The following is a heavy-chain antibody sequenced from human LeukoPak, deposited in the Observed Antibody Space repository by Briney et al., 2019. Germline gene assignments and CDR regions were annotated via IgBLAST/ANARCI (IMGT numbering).Heavy chain of an antibody. D-gene: IGHD6-19*01. CDR2: INHSGST. V-gene: IGHV4-34*01. J-gene: IGHJ6*03. CDR1: GGSFSGYY. Sequence: PSETLSLTCAVYGGSFSGYYWSWIRQPPGKGLEWIGEINHSGSTNYNPSLKSRVTISVDTSKNQFSLKLSSVTAEDTAVYYCARGRYRTGYSSGWYYMDVWGKGTTVTVSS. CDR3: ARGRYRTGYSSGWYYMDV.